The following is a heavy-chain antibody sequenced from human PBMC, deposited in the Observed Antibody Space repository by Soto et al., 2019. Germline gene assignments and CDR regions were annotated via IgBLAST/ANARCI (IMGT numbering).Heavy chain of an antibody. CDR1: GGTFSSSA. CDR3: ARDNDRLQLGGNYYYILDV. D-gene: IGHD4-4*01. Sequence: QVQLVQSGAEMKEPGSSVKVSCKTSGGTFSSSAISWLRQAPGQGLEWMGGIIPLFRTPDYAQKFQGRVTIAADDATSTAHMELSSLRSEDTAVYYCARDNDRLQLGGNYYYILDVWGQGTTITVSS. CDR2: IIPLFRTP. V-gene: IGHV1-69*12. J-gene: IGHJ6*02.